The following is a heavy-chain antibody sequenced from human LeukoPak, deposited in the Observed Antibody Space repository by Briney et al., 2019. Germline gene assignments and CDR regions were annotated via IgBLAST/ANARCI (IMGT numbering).Heavy chain of an antibody. V-gene: IGHV3-23*01. CDR2: ISGSGGST. CDR3: AKGGEKGAVAGRGVDY. D-gene: IGHD6-19*01. J-gene: IGHJ4*02. Sequence: GGSLRLSCAASGFTFSSYAMSWVRQAPGKGLEWVSAISGSGGSTYYADFVKGRFTISRDNSKNTLYLQMNSLRAEDTAVYYCAKGGEKGAVAGRGVDYWGQGTLVTVSS. CDR1: GFTFSSYA.